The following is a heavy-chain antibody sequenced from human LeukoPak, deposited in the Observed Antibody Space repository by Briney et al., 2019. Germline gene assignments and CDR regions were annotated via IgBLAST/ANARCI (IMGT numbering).Heavy chain of an antibody. V-gene: IGHV3-11*04. CDR1: GFIFSDHH. CDR2: ISSSGSII. D-gene: IGHD2-2*01. Sequence: GGSLRLSCAASGFIFSDHHMNWIRQAPGKGLEWVSYISSSGSIIYYADSVKGRFAISRDNAKNSLYLQMNSLRAEDTAVYYCARVLLSAADSSFFDYWGQGTLVTVSS. J-gene: IGHJ4*02. CDR3: ARVLLSAADSSFFDY.